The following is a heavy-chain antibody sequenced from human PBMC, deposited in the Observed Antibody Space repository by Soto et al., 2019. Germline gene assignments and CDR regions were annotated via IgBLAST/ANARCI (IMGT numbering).Heavy chain of an antibody. V-gene: IGHV4-31*03. CDR3: ARTKCSGGSCYSWSLDY. CDR2: RYYSEST. CDR1: GGSITTGGYY. Sequence: SETLSLTCTVSGGSITTGGYYWSWIRQLPGKGLEWIGHRYYSESTYYNPSLKSRVSISLDTSKNQFSLKLSFVTAADTAMYYCARTKCSGGSCYSWSLDYWGQGTPVTVSS. J-gene: IGHJ4*02. D-gene: IGHD2-15*01.